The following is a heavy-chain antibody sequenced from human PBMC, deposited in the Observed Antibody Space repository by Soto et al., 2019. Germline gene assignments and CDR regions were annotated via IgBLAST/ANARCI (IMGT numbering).Heavy chain of an antibody. CDR1: GYSISSGYD. V-gene: IGHV4-38-2*01. D-gene: IGHD3-16*01. CDR3: ARGGGGYFDY. J-gene: IGHJ4*02. CDR2: IYHSGST. Sequence: PSETLSLTCAVSGYSISSGYDWGWIRQPPGKGREWIGGIYHSGSTYYNPSLKSRVTISVDTSNNQFSLKLSSVTAADTAVYYCARGGGGYFDYWGQGTLVTVSS.